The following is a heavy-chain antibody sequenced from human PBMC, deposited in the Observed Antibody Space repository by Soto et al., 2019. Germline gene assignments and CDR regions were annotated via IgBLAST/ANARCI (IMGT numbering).Heavy chain of an antibody. CDR1: GFKIRRHG. J-gene: IGHJ6*02. CDR2: ISYDGSNK. Sequence: GGRMRVRNAGSGFKIRRHGMHRVSKATGKGLEWVAVISYDGSNKYYAASVKGRFTISRDNSKNTLYLQMNSLRAEDTAVYYCAKDLLSQIATNAYCYGMDVLLHGTTVTVSS. CDR3: AKDLLSQIATNAYCYGMDV. D-gene: IGHD2-2*01. V-gene: IGHV3-30*18.